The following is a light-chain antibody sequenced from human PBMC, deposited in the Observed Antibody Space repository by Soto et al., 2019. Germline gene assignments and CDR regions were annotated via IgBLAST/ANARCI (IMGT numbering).Light chain of an antibody. CDR1: ISDVGGHGY. Sequence: QSALTQPASVSGSPGQSITISCTGTISDVGGHGYVSWYQQHPGKAPKLMIYEVTYRPSGVSDRFSGSKSGNTASLTISGLQAEDEADCYCFSFTSHSSHYVFGTGTKLTVL. V-gene: IGLV2-14*01. J-gene: IGLJ1*01. CDR3: FSFTSHSSHYV. CDR2: EVT.